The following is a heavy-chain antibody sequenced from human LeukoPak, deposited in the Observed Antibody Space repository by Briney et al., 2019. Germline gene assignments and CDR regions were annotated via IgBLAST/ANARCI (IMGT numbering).Heavy chain of an antibody. Sequence: SETLSLTCAVSGYSISSGYYWGWIRQPPGKGLEWIGSIYHSGSTYYNPSLKSRVTISVDTSKNQFSLKLSPVTAADTAVYYCARSVGAGFDYWGQGTLVTVSS. CDR1: GYSISSGYY. CDR2: IYHSGST. CDR3: ARSVGAGFDY. D-gene: IGHD1-26*01. J-gene: IGHJ4*02. V-gene: IGHV4-38-2*01.